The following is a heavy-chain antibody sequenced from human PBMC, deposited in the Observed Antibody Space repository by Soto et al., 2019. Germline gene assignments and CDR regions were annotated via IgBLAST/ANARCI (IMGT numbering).Heavy chain of an antibody. J-gene: IGHJ3*02. CDR1: GGTFSSYT. CDR3: ARDENDDAFDI. CDR2: IIPILGIA. V-gene: IGHV1-69*08. Sequence: QVQLVQSGAEVKKPGSSVKVSCKASGGTFSSYTISWVRQAPGQGLEWMGRIIPILGIANYAQKFQGRVTIPADKSTSTAYMELSSLRSEDTAVYYCARDENDDAFDIWGQGTMVTVSS. D-gene: IGHD1-1*01.